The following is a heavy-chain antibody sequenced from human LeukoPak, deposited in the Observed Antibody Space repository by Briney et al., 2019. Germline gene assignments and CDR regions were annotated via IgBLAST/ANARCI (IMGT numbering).Heavy chain of an antibody. CDR3: ARDSNDFWTAYSDN. D-gene: IGHD3/OR15-3a*01. CDR2: LYPSGST. CDR1: GDSTTSSY. Sequence: SETLSLTCTVSGDSTTSSYWSWIRQPAGKGLEWIGRLYPSGSTNYNSSLKSRVTMSVDTSKNQFSLNLKSVTAADTAMYYCARDSNDFWTAYSDNWGPGSLVTVSS. J-gene: IGHJ4*02. V-gene: IGHV4-4*07.